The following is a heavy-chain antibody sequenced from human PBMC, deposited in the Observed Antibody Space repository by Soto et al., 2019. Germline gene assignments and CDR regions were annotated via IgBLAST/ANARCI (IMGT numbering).Heavy chain of an antibody. D-gene: IGHD2-15*01. J-gene: IGHJ6*02. CDR3: ARDAGYCNSVSCYPYNMDV. CDR1: GESISSGDHY. CDR2: IYYSGNT. V-gene: IGHV4-30-4*01. Sequence: PSETLSITCTVSGESISSGDHYWSWVRQSPGEGLEWIGFIYYSGNTYYNPSLKSRVSMSVDTSNNQFSLKLNSVTAADTAVYYCARDAGYCNSVSCYPYNMDVWGQGTTVTVSS.